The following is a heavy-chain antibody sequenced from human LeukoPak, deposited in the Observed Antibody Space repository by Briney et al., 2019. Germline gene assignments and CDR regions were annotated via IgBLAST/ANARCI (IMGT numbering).Heavy chain of an antibody. J-gene: IGHJ4*02. CDR3: ASPMWDTAIHDY. D-gene: IGHD5-18*01. Sequence: GGSLRLSCAASGFTFSSHWMHWARQAPGKGLVWVSRINSDGSITSYADSVKGRFTISRDNAKDTLYLQMNSLRAEDAAVYYCASPMWDTAIHDYWGQGTLVTVSS. CDR1: GFTFSSHW. V-gene: IGHV3-74*01. CDR2: INSDGSIT.